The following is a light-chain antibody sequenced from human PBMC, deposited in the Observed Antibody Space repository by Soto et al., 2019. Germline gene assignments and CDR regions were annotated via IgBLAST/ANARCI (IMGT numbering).Light chain of an antibody. Sequence: EIVLTQSPGTLSLSPGERATLSCRASQSVSSSYLAWYQQKPGQAPRLLIYGASSRATGIPDRFSGSGPGTDFTLTISRLEPEDFAVYYCQQYSSSPFTFGPGTKVDIK. CDR1: QSVSSSY. CDR2: GAS. V-gene: IGKV3-20*01. CDR3: QQYSSSPFT. J-gene: IGKJ3*01.